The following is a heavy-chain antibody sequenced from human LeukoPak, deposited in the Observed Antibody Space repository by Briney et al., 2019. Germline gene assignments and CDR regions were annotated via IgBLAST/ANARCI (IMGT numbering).Heavy chain of an antibody. CDR2: ISAYNGNT. CDR3: ARVSEKVSSYYYGSGSYIA. CDR1: GYTFTSYG. J-gene: IGHJ4*02. Sequence: ASVKVSCKASGYTFTSYGISWVRQAPGQGLEWMGWISAYNGNTNYAQKLQGRVTMTTDTSTSTAYMELRSLRSDDTAVYYCARVSEKVSSYYYGSGSYIAWGQGTLVTVSS. D-gene: IGHD3-10*01. V-gene: IGHV1-18*01.